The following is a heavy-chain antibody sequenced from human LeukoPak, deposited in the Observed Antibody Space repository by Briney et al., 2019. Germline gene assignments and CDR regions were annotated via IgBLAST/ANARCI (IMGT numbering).Heavy chain of an antibody. V-gene: IGHV4-39*01. CDR3: ARAPLASFDH. CDR1: GGSISGSSYY. D-gene: IGHD6-13*01. Sequence: SETLSLTCTVSGGSISGSSYYWGWHRQPPGMGLERIGTIYYSGITYYNPSLKSRVTISVDTSKNQFSLKLSSVTAADTAVYYCARAPLASFDHWGQGTLVTVSS. CDR2: IYYSGIT. J-gene: IGHJ4*02.